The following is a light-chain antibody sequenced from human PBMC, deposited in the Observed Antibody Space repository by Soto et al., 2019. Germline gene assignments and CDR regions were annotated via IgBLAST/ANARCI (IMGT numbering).Light chain of an antibody. V-gene: IGKV3-15*01. J-gene: IGKJ1*01. Sequence: EIVMTQSPATLSVSPGERATLSCRARQSVSSNLAWYQQKPGQAPRLLIYGASTRATGIPARFSGSGYGTEFTLTISRLQSEDFAIYFCQQYNNWPPDRTFGQGTKVEIK. CDR3: QQYNNWPPDRT. CDR2: GAS. CDR1: QSVSSN.